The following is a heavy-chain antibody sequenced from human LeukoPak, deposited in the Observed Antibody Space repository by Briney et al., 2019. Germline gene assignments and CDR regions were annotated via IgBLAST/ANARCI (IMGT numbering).Heavy chain of an antibody. D-gene: IGHD5-18*01. V-gene: IGHV1-8*01. CDR3: ARGPFRNVDTAMIASRFDP. J-gene: IGHJ5*02. CDR1: GYTFTSYD. Sequence: ASVKVSCKASGYTFTSYDINWVRQATGQGLEWMGWMNPNSGNTGYAQNFQGRVTMTTNTSISTAYMELKSLRSDDTAVFYCARGPFRNVDTAMIASRFDPWGQGTLVTVSS. CDR2: MNPNSGNT.